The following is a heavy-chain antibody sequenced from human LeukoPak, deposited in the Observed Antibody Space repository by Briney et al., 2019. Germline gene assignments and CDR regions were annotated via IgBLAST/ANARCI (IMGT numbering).Heavy chain of an antibody. Sequence: GGSLRLSCAAFGFTVSSNYMSWVRQAPGKGLEWVSVIYSGGSTYYADSVKGRFTISRDNSKNTLYLQMNSLRAEDTAVYYCARDSPPQWLVDYYYGMDVRGQGTTVTVSS. CDR1: GFTVSSNY. CDR3: ARDSPPQWLVDYYYGMDV. J-gene: IGHJ6*02. V-gene: IGHV3-53*05. D-gene: IGHD6-19*01. CDR2: IYSGGST.